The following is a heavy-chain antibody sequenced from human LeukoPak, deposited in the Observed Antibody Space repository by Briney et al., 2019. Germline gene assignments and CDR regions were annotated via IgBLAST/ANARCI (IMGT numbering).Heavy chain of an antibody. D-gene: IGHD6-19*01. Sequence: GGSLRLSCAASGFTFRNYWMSWVRQAPGTGLEWVANMKQDGSDRNYVTSVRGRFTISRDNAESSLYLQMNSLRVEDTAVYYCVRNLAVAGTCFDSWGQGTLVTVSS. CDR3: VRNLAVAGTCFDS. CDR1: GFTFRNYW. V-gene: IGHV3-7*03. CDR2: MKQDGSDR. J-gene: IGHJ4*02.